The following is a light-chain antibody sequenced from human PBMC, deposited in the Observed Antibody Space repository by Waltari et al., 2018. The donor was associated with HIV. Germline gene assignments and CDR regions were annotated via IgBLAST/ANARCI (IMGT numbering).Light chain of an antibody. CDR1: ISPSKY. CDR2: GGY. J-gene: IGLJ3*02. CDR3: YSTDSSGKGV. Sequence: SYELTPAPSVSLSPGQTARIPCSGPISPSKYPFWYQQKSGQAPVAVIYGGYKRPYGIPERFSGSRSGTTATLTITGAQVDDEGDYYCYSTDSSGKGVFGGGTKLTVV. V-gene: IGLV3-10*01.